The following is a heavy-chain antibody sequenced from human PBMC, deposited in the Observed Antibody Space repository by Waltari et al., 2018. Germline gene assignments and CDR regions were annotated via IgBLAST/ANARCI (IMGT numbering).Heavy chain of an antibody. V-gene: IGHV1-69*10. CDR2: IIPTLGIA. J-gene: IGHJ4*02. Sequence: QVQLVQSGAEVRKPGSSVKVSCEASGGTFSSYAISWVRQAPGQGLEWMGGIIPTLGIANYAQSFQGRVRISAGRSTSTAYMELSGLTSEDTAVYYCAREGSQYFESTGWLSYWGQGTLVTVSS. D-gene: IGHD2-8*02. CDR3: AREGSQYFESTGWLSY. CDR1: GGTFSSYA.